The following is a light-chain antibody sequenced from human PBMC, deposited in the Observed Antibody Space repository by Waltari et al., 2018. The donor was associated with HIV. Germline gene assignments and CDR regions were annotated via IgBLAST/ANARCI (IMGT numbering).Light chain of an antibody. CDR2: AAS. V-gene: IGKV3-15*01. CDR1: QRVSSN. CDR3: QQYNAWPLYS. J-gene: IGKJ2*03. Sequence: EIVMTQSPATLSVSPGESVTLSCRASQRVSSNLAWYQQRPGQAPRLLIFAASTRAPGIPARFSGSGAGTEVTLTISSLQSEDFAVYYWQQYNAWPLYSFGQGTKLEI.